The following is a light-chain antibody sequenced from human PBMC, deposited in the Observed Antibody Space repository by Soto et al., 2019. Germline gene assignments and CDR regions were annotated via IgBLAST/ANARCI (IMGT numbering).Light chain of an antibody. J-gene: IGLJ1*01. Sequence: QSALTQPPSASGSPGQSVTISCTGTSSDVGGYNYVSWYQQHPGKAPKLMIYDVSQRPSGVPDRFSGSKSGNTASLTVSGLQAYDEADYSCSSYAGAHIVFGTGTKVTVL. V-gene: IGLV2-8*01. CDR1: SSDVGGYNY. CDR3: SSYAGAHIV. CDR2: DVS.